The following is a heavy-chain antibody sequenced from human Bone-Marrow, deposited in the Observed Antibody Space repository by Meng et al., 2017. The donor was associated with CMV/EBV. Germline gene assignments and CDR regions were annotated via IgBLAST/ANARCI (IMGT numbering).Heavy chain of an antibody. V-gene: IGHV1-2*02. CDR1: VYTVPDYS. J-gene: IGHJ4*01. D-gene: IGHD6-19*01. Sequence: VQLFQSGAGMKKPGASVKFSCKASVYTVPDYSIHWVRHAPGQGFQWMGWINPNDDTNYAQNFQGRVTMTRHMSINTIYMELSRLTSEDPAVYYCARSSGWSRFVYWGHGTLVTVSS. CDR2: INPNDDT. CDR3: ARSSGWSRFVY.